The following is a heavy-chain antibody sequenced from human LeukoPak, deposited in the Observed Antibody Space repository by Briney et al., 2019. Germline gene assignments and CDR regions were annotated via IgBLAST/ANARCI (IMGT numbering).Heavy chain of an antibody. D-gene: IGHD4-11*01. V-gene: IGHV4-34*01. Sequence: SETLSLTCAVYGGSFSGYYWSWIRQPPGKGLEWIGEINHSGSTNYNPSLKSRVTMSVDTSKNQFSLKLSSVTAADTAVYYCARNTVTTGVVDYYYGMDVWGQGTTVTVSS. CDR2: INHSGST. CDR3: ARNTVTTGVVDYYYGMDV. CDR1: GGSFSGYY. J-gene: IGHJ6*02.